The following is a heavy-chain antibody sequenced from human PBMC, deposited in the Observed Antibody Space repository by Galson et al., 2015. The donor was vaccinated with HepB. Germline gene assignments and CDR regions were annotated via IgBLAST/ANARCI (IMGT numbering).Heavy chain of an antibody. V-gene: IGHV3-7*03. CDR2: IKQDGSEK. Sequence: SLRLSCAASGFTFSTYWMSWVRQAPGKGLGWVASIKQDGSEKYYVDSVKGRFTISRDNAKNSLYLQMNSLRAEDTAVYNCARHYFSAWPDTPLDYWGQGTLVTVSS. CDR1: GFTFSTYW. CDR3: ARHYFSAWPDTPLDY. J-gene: IGHJ4*02. D-gene: IGHD6-19*01.